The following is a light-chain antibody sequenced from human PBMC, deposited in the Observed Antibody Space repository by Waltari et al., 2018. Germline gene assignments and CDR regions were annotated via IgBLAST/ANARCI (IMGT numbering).Light chain of an antibody. V-gene: IGKV3-15*01. J-gene: IGKJ1*01. CDR2: RAS. CDR1: QSASTS. CDR3: QQYNIWPWT. Sequence: ELAMTQSPATLSLSPGERASLSCRASQSASTSLAWYQQTPGQAPRLLIYRASTRAAGIPDRFSGSGSGTEFTLTISSLQSEDSAIYYCQQYNIWPWTFGQGTKVDIK.